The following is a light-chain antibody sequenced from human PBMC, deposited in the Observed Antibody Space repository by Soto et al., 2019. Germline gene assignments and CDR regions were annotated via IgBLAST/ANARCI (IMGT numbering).Light chain of an antibody. CDR2: EVS. CDR1: SSDVGAY. Sequence: QSALTQPASVSGSPGQSITLSCTGASSDVGAYISWYQQHPGKAPKLIIYEVSNRPSGDSNRFAGSKAGNTASLTFSGLQAEDEADYSCSSYTSSRTLDVVFGGGTKLTVL. V-gene: IGLV2-14*01. J-gene: IGLJ2*01. CDR3: SSYTSSRTLDVV.